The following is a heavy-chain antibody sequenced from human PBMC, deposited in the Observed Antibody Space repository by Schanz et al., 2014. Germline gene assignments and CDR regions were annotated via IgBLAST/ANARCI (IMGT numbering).Heavy chain of an antibody. CDR3: ARGGADSAMAHEY. Sequence: EVQLVESGGCLVQPGGSLRLSCAASGFTYSSYWMHWVRQAPGKGLVWVSTIDTAGSYTSYVDSVKGRFTISRDNAKNTVYLQMTSLRVEDTAVYYCARGGADSAMAHEYWGRGTLVTVSS. CDR1: GFTYSSYW. V-gene: IGHV3-74*01. D-gene: IGHD5-18*01. CDR2: IDTAGSYT. J-gene: IGHJ4*02.